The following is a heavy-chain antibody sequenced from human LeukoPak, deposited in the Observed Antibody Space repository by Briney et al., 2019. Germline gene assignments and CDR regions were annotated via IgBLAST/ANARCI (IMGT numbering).Heavy chain of an antibody. J-gene: IGHJ4*02. D-gene: IGHD3-22*01. CDR3: ARHYYDCTGYYYFDY. CDR2: MYYSGST. V-gene: IGHV4-39*01. Sequence: PSETLSLSCSVSGGSITGSSYYWGWIRQPPGKGLEWIGSMYYSGSTYYNPSLKSRVTISVDTSKNQFSLKLSSVTAADTAVYSCARHYYDCTGYYYFDYWGQGTLVTVSS. CDR1: GGSITGSSYY.